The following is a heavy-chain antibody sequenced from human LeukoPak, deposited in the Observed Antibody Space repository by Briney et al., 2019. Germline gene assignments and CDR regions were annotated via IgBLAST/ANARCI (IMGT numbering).Heavy chain of an antibody. Sequence: PSETLSLTCTVSGGSINKRSYYWVWIRQPPGKGLEWIGSIYYSGNTYYNPSLKSRVTISVDTSKNQFSLNLSSVTAADTAVYYCARSYGDYVQSWFDPWGQGTLLTVSS. J-gene: IGHJ5*02. CDR3: ARSYGDYVQSWFDP. V-gene: IGHV4-39*01. CDR1: GGSINKRSYY. CDR2: IYYSGNT. D-gene: IGHD4-17*01.